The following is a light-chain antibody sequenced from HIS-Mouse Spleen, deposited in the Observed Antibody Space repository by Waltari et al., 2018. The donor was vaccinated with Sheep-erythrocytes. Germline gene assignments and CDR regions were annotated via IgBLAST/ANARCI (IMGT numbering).Light chain of an antibody. Sequence: SYELTQPPSVSVSPGQTASITCSGDKLGDKYACWYQQKPGQSPVLVIYQDRKRPSGIPERCSGSNSGNTATLTISGTQAMDEADYYCQAWDSSTVVFGGGTKLTVL. J-gene: IGLJ2*01. CDR1: KLGDKY. V-gene: IGLV3-1*01. CDR2: QDR. CDR3: QAWDSSTVV.